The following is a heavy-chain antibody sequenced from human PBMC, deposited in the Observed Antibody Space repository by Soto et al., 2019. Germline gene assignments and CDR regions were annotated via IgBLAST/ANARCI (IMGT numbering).Heavy chain of an antibody. CDR1: GYTFTSYD. D-gene: IGHD3-3*01. CDR2: MNPNSGNT. V-gene: IGHV1-8*01. Sequence: ASVKVSCKASGYTFTSYDINWVRQATGQGLEWMGWMNPNSGNTGYAQKFQGRVTMTRNTSIGTAYMELSSLRSEDTAVYYCATADFWSGYYNKITYYYYYMDVWGKGTTVTVSS. J-gene: IGHJ6*03. CDR3: ATADFWSGYYNKITYYYYYMDV.